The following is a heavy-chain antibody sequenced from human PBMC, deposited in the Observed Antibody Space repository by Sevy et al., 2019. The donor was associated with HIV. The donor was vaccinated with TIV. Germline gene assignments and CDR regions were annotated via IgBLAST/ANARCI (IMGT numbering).Heavy chain of an antibody. J-gene: IGHJ6*02. CDR1: GFTFNNAW. Sequence: GGSLRLSCVVSGFTFNNAWMNWVRQAPGKGPEWVGRIKSKADGGTSDYAAPVQGRFTISRNDSKNTMYLQMNSLKTEDEAVYYCTAPSPLAGYYYYGVDVWGQGATVTVSS. V-gene: IGHV3-15*07. CDR2: IKSKADGGTS. CDR3: TAPSPLAGYYYYGVDV.